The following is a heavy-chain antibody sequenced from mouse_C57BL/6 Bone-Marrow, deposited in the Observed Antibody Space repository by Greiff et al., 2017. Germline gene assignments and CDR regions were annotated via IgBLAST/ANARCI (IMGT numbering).Heavy chain of an antibody. J-gene: IGHJ2*01. CDR1: GYTFTSYW. Sequence: QVQLQQPGAELVMPGASVKLSCKASGYTFTSYWMHWVKQRPGQGLEWIGEIDPSASYTNYNQKFKGKSTLTVDKSSSTAYMQLSSLTSEDSAVYYCARDYGSSGDFDYWGQGTTLTVSS. V-gene: IGHV1-69*01. CDR3: ARDYGSSGDFDY. CDR2: IDPSASYT. D-gene: IGHD1-1*01.